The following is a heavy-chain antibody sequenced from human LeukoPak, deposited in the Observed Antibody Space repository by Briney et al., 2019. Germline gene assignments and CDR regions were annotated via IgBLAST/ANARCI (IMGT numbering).Heavy chain of an antibody. CDR1: GFTFRNYG. D-gene: IGHD3-22*01. Sequence: PGGSLRLSCAASGFTFRNYGMHWVRQAPGKGLEWVAVMSWDGSNQDYADSVKGRFTISRDNSKNMLSLQMSSLRAEDTAVYYCAKGYYYDSSGYYNPHNYGMDVWGQGTTVTVSS. CDR2: MSWDGSNQ. J-gene: IGHJ6*02. CDR3: AKGYYYDSSGYYNPHNYGMDV. V-gene: IGHV3-30*18.